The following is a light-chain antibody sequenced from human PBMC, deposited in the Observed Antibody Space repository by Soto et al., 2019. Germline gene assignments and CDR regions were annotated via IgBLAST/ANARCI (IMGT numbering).Light chain of an antibody. Sequence: DIQLTQSPSFLSASVGDRVTITCRASQGISSYLAWYQQKPGKAPKLLIYAASTLQSGVPPRFSGSGSGTEFTLTIISLQPEDFATYYCQQLNSYPLTFGGGTKVDIK. CDR1: QGISSY. CDR3: QQLNSYPLT. J-gene: IGKJ4*01. V-gene: IGKV1-9*01. CDR2: AAS.